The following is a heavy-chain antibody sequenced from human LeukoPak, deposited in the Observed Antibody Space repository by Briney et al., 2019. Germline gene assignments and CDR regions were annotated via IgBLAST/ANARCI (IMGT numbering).Heavy chain of an antibody. J-gene: IGHJ6*02. CDR2: FDPEDGET. CDR1: GHTLTELS. CDR3: ATRGDFTPYYYYGMDV. V-gene: IGHV1-24*01. Sequence: ASVKVSCKVSGHTLTELSMHWVRQAPGKGLEWMGGFDPEDGETIYAQKFQGRVTMTEDTSTDTAYMELSSLRSEDTAVYYCATRGDFTPYYYYGMDVWGQGTTVTVSS. D-gene: IGHD2-21*02.